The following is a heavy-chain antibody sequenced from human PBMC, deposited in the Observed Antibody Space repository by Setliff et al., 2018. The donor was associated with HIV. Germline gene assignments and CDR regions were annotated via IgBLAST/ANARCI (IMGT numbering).Heavy chain of an antibody. CDR2: IFSNDEK. D-gene: IGHD3-16*01. CDR3: ARTQVPGWGGVKGAFDI. J-gene: IGHJ3*02. Sequence: SGPTLVNPTETLTLTCTVSGFSLSNARMGVSWIRQPPGKALEWLAHIFSNDEKSYSTSLKSRLTISKDTSKSQVVLTMTNMDPVDTATYYCARTQVPGWGGVKGAFDIWGQGTMVTVSS. CDR1: GFSLSNARMG. V-gene: IGHV2-26*01.